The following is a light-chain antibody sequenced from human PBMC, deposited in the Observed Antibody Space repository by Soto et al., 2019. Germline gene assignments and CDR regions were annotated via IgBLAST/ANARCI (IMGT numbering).Light chain of an antibody. J-gene: IGKJ5*01. Sequence: EIVMTHSPATLSVSPWEIATLSCRASQSVSSSQLAWYQQKPGQAPRLLMYGASSRATGIPDRLSGSGSGTDFTLTISRLEPEDFAVYYCQQYGSSPITFGQGTRLEIK. CDR2: GAS. CDR3: QQYGSSPIT. V-gene: IGKV3-20*01. CDR1: QSVSSSQ.